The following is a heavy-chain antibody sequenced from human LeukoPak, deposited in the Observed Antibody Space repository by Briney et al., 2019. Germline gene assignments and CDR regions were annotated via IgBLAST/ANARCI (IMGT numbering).Heavy chain of an antibody. CDR2: ISSSSSYI. CDR3: ARDKRDSSGYSIYDAFDI. CDR1: GFTFSSYA. V-gene: IGHV3-21*01. Sequence: PGGSLRLSCAASGFTFSSYAMSWVRQAPGKGLEWVSSISSSSSYIYYADSVKGRFTISRDNAKNSLYLQMNSLRAEDTAVYYCARDKRDSSGYSIYDAFDIWGQGTMVTVSS. D-gene: IGHD3-22*01. J-gene: IGHJ3*02.